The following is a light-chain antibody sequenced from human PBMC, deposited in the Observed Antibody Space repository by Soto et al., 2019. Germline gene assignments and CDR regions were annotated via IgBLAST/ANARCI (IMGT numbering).Light chain of an antibody. Sequence: EILMTQSPVTLSVSPGERATLSCRASQSVSSNLAWYQQKPGQAPSLLIYGAFTRATGIPARFSGTGSGTEFTLTISSLQSEDFALYYCQQYGGVPYTFGQGTKLEIK. CDR3: QQYGGVPYT. CDR1: QSVSSN. CDR2: GAF. V-gene: IGKV3-15*01. J-gene: IGKJ2*01.